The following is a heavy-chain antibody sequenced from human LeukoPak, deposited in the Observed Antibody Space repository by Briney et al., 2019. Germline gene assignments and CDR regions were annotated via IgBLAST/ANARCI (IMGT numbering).Heavy chain of an antibody. D-gene: IGHD3-9*01. CDR2: IYHSGST. Sequence: SQTLSLTCAVSGGSISSGGYSWSWIRRPPGKGLEWIGYIYHSGSTYYNPSLKSRVTISVDRSKNQFSLKLSSVTAADTAVYYCARGGTRYFDWLLPFDYWGQGTLVTVSS. J-gene: IGHJ4*02. CDR3: ARGGTRYFDWLLPFDY. V-gene: IGHV4-30-2*01. CDR1: GGSISSGGYS.